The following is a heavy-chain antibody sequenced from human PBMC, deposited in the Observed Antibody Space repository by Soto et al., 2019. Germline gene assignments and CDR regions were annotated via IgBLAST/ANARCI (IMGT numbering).Heavy chain of an antibody. J-gene: IGHJ4*02. CDR3: AKDSQGDYHDNSCYFGADY. CDR1: GFTFSSYG. Sequence: GVSLRLSCVGSGFTFSSYGMHWVRQAPGKGLECVAVISDTGSSHYYAASVEGRFTISRENSKNTLSLHMDRLRVEDTAVYYCAKDSQGDYHDNSCYFGADYWGQGTPVTVSP. CDR2: ISDTGSSH. V-gene: IGHV3-30*18. D-gene: IGHD2-2*01.